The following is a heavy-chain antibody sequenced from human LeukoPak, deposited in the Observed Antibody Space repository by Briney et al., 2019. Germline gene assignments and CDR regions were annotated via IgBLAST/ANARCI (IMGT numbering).Heavy chain of an antibody. J-gene: IGHJ4*02. D-gene: IGHD3-3*01. V-gene: IGHV3-30*02. CDR2: IRYDGSNK. CDR3: AKDPSSKLTIFGVAAGYFDY. Sequence: GGSLRLSCAASGFTFSSYGMHWVRQAPGKGLEWVAFIRYDGSNKYYADSVKGRFTISRDNSKNTLYLQMNSLRAEDTAVYYCAKDPSSKLTIFGVAAGYFDYWGQGTLVTVSS. CDR1: GFTFSSYG.